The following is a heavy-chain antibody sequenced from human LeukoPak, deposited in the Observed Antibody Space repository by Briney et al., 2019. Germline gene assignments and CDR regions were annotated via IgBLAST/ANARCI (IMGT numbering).Heavy chain of an antibody. V-gene: IGHV1-2*02. D-gene: IGHD2-2*01. Sequence: ASVKVSCKASGYTFTDYYMHWVRQAPGQGLEWMGWINPNCGDTNYAQKFQGRVTMTRDTSISTAYMELSRLRCDDTAVYYCARDIGVVPAAIGYWGQGTLVTVSS. CDR1: GYTFTDYY. J-gene: IGHJ4*02. CDR2: INPNCGDT. CDR3: ARDIGVVPAAIGY.